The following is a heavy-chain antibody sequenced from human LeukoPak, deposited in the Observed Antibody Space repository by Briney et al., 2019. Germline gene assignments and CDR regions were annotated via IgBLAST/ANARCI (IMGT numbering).Heavy chain of an antibody. V-gene: IGHV3-21*01. CDR2: ISSIRSYI. J-gene: IGHJ4*02. D-gene: IGHD3-10*01. CDR3: ARAPYGSGLVDY. Sequence: GGSLRLSCAASGFTFSSYSMNWVRPAPGKGLEWVSSISSIRSYIYYADSVKGRFTISTDNAKNSLYLQMNSLRAEDTAVYYCARAPYGSGLVDYWGQGTLVTVSS. CDR1: GFTFSSYS.